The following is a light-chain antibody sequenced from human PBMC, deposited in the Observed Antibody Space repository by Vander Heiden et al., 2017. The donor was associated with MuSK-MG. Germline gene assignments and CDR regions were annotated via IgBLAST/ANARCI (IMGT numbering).Light chain of an antibody. J-gene: IGKJ2*01. CDR2: AAS. V-gene: IGKV1-39*01. Sequence: DIQMTQSPSSLSASVGDRVTITCRASQSISSYLNWYQQKPGKAPKLLIYAASSLQGGVPSRFSGSGYGTDFTLTISSRQPEDFATYYCQQSDSNLLSTFGQGTKLEIK. CDR3: QQSDSNLLST. CDR1: QSISSY.